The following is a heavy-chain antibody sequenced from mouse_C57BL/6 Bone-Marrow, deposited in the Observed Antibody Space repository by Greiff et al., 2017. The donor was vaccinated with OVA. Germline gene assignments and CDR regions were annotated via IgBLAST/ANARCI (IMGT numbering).Heavy chain of an antibody. J-gene: IGHJ2*01. Sequence: VQLLESGPELVKPGASVKISCKASGYAFSSSWMNWVKQRPGKGLEWIGRIYPGDGDTNYNGKFKGKATLTADKSSSTAYMQLSSLTSEDSAVYFCAREAAQATFDYWGQGTTLTVSS. CDR1: GYAFSSSW. D-gene: IGHD3-2*02. CDR3: AREAAQATFDY. CDR2: IYPGDGDT. V-gene: IGHV1-82*01.